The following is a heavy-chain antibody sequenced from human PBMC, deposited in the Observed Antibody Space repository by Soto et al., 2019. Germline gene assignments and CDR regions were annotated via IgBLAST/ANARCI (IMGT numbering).Heavy chain of an antibody. J-gene: IGHJ4*02. V-gene: IGHV3-23*01. CDR2: ISGRDDST. CDR3: ARRSSTPRFFDY. Sequence: EVHLLDSGGGLVQPGGSLRLSCAASGFTIRSYAMSWVRQAPGQGLEWVSGISGRDDSTYHADSVKGRFTISRDNSKNTLYLEMNSLRAEDTALYSCARRSSTPRFFDYWGQGTLVTVSS. D-gene: IGHD4-17*01. CDR1: GFTIRSYA.